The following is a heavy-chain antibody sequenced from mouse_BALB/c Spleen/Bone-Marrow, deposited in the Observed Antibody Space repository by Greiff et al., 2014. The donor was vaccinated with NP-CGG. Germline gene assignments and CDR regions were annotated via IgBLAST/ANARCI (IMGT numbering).Heavy chain of an antibody. CDR2: IGVGGTYT. D-gene: IGHD1-1*01. J-gene: IGHJ3*01. CDR3: ARPFTTVVATVFAY. Sequence: EVNLVESGGDLVKPGGSLKLSCAASGFSFSGYGMSWVRPTPDKRLEWVATIGVGGTYTYYPDSVKGRFTISRDNAKNTLYLRMSSLKSEDTAMYYCARPFTTVVATVFAYWGQGTLVTVSA. CDR1: GFSFSGYG. V-gene: IGHV5-6*01.